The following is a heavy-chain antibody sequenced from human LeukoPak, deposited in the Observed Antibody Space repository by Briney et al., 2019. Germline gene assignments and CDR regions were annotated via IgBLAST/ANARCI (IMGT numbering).Heavy chain of an antibody. CDR2: ISVRSNYR. CDR1: GYTFSDFS. Sequence: GGSLTLSCAASGYTFSDFSVNWVRQAPGQGLEWVSSISVRSNYRYYADSVRGRCTISRDDARDSLFLQMNSLRAEDTAVYFCVRLRRNSDRSGYYYYYDYWGQGTLVTVSS. J-gene: IGHJ4*02. D-gene: IGHD3-22*01. CDR3: VRLRRNSDRSGYYYYYDY. V-gene: IGHV3-21*01.